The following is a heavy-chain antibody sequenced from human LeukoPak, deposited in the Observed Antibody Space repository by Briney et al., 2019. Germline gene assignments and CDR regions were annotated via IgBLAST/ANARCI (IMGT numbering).Heavy chain of an antibody. V-gene: IGHV4-61*02. Sequence: PSQTLSLTCTVSGGSTSSGSYYWSWIRQPAGTGLEWIGRIYTSGSTNYNPSLKSRVTISVDTSKNQFSLKLSSVTAADTAVYYCARYYYDSSGDYGMDVWGQGTTVTVSS. D-gene: IGHD3-22*01. CDR2: IYTSGST. J-gene: IGHJ6*02. CDR3: ARYYYDSSGDYGMDV. CDR1: GGSTSSGSYY.